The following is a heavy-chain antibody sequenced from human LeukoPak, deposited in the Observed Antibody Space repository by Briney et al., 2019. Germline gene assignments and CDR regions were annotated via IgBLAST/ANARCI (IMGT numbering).Heavy chain of an antibody. J-gene: IGHJ6*02. CDR2: INDSGTT. Sequence: SETLSLTCAVYGESFSGYYWSWIRQPPGKGLEWIGEINDSGTTNYNPSLKSRVTISIDSSKNQFSLKVSSVTAADTAVYYCARGASCGGDCYWEDYYYYGTDVWGQGTTVTVSS. V-gene: IGHV4-34*01. D-gene: IGHD2-21*02. CDR3: ARGASCGGDCYWEDYYYYGTDV. CDR1: GESFSGYY.